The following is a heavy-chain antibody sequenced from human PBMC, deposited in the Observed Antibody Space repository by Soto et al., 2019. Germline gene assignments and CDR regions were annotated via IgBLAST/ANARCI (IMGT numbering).Heavy chain of an antibody. D-gene: IGHD2-21*02. Sequence: SETLSLTCTVSGGSISSGDYYLSWIRQPPGKGLEWIGYIYYSGSTYYNPSLKSRVTISVDTSKNQFSLKLSSVTAADTAVYYCARAMVVTQNWFDPWGQGTLVTVSS. CDR3: ARAMVVTQNWFDP. CDR1: GGSISSGDYY. CDR2: IYYSGST. V-gene: IGHV4-30-4*01. J-gene: IGHJ5*02.